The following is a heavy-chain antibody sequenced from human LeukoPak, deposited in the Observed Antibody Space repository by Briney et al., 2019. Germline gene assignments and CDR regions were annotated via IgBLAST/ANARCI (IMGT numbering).Heavy chain of an antibody. CDR2: ISGSGGST. V-gene: IGHV3-23*01. Sequence: GGSLRLACAASAFTFSSYAMSWVRQAPEKGLEWVSAISGSGGSTYYADSVKGRFTISRDNSKNTLYLQMNSLRAEYTAVYYCAKDEEWFGELLADAFDIWGQGTMVTVSS. J-gene: IGHJ3*02. CDR1: AFTFSSYA. CDR3: AKDEEWFGELLADAFDI. D-gene: IGHD3-10*01.